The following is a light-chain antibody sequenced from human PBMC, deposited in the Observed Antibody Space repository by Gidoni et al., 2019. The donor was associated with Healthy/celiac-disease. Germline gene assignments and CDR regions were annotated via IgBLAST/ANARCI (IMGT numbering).Light chain of an antibody. Sequence: QSVLTPPPSVSGAPGQRVTISCTGSSSNIGAGYDVHWYQQLPGTVPKLLIYGNSNRPSGVPDRFSGSKSGTSASLAITGLQAEDEADYYCQSYDSSLRVFGGGTKLTVL. J-gene: IGLJ2*01. CDR3: QSYDSSLRV. CDR2: GNS. CDR1: SSNIGAGYD. V-gene: IGLV1-40*01.